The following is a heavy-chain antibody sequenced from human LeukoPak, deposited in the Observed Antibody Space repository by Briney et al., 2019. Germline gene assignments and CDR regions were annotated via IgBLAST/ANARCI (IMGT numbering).Heavy chain of an antibody. J-gene: IGHJ4*02. D-gene: IGHD5-18*01. CDR1: GFTFSDCL. CDR3: ARALGYSYGYGIY. CDR2: INTDGSTI. Sequence: GGSLRLSCAASGFTFSDCLMHWVRQAPGKGLEWVSRINTDGSTINYADSVKGRFTVSRDNAKNTVYLQMNSLRAEDSAVYYCARALGYSYGYGIYWGQGTLVTVSS. V-gene: IGHV3-74*01.